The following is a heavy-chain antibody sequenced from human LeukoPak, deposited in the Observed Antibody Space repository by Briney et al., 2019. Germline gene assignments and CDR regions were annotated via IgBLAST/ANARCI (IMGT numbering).Heavy chain of an antibody. D-gene: IGHD3-22*01. CDR2: IHTSGST. V-gene: IGHV4-4*07. Sequence: SETLSLTCTVSGGSISSYYWSWIRQPAGKGLEWIGRIHTSGSTNYSPSLKSRVTMSVDTSKNQFSLKLSSVTAADTAVYYCARASYSYDINGWVPFDYWGQGTLVTVSS. CDR1: GGSISSYY. J-gene: IGHJ4*02. CDR3: ARASYSYDINGWVPFDY.